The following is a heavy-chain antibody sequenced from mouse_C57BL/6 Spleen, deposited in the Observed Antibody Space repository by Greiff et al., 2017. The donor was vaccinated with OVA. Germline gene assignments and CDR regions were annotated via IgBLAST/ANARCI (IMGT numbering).Heavy chain of an antibody. Sequence: VKLMESGPGLVAPSQSLSITCTVSGFSLTSYGVHWVRQPPGKGLEWLVVIWSDGSTTYNSALKSRLSISKDNSKSQVFLKMNSLQTDDTAMYYCARQGLRAYDRFAYWGQGTLVTVSA. CDR3: ARQGLRAYDRFAY. D-gene: IGHD1-1*01. CDR1: GFSLTSYG. CDR2: IWSDGST. V-gene: IGHV2-6-1*01. J-gene: IGHJ3*01.